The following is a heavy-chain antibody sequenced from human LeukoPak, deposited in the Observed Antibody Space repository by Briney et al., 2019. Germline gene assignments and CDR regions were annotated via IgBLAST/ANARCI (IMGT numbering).Heavy chain of an antibody. CDR3: ARAKRSGYREFGGFDY. J-gene: IGHJ4*02. CDR1: GDSVSSNSAA. Sequence: SQTLSLTCAISGDSVSSNSAAWNWIRQSPWRGLEWLGRTYYRSKWYNDYAVSVKSRITINPDTSKNQFSLQLNSVTPEDTAVYYCARAKRSGYREFGGFDYWGQGTLVTVSS. D-gene: IGHD3-3*01. CDR2: TYYRSKWYN. V-gene: IGHV6-1*01.